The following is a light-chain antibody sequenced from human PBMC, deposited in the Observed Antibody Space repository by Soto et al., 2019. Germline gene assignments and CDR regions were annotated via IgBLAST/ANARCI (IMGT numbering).Light chain of an antibody. J-gene: IGKJ2*03. CDR1: QTISSY. CDR2: DAS. V-gene: IGKV3-20*01. CDR3: QQYLSSPPYG. Sequence: EIVLTQSPGTLSLSPGERATLSCRASQTISSYLAWYQHKPGQAPRLLIYDASSRATDIPDRFSGSGSGTDFTLTIGSLEPEDFAVYSCQQYLSSPPYGFGQGTKLEIK.